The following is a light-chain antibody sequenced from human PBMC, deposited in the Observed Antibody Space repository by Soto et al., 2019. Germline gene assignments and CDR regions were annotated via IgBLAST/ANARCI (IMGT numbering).Light chain of an antibody. CDR1: TRGVGSYNL. CDR2: EGT. Sequence: THPPPRFRSPGGRVTNPPPGTTRGVGSYNLVSWFQQHPGKVPKLLTYEGTKRPSGLSDRFSGSKSGTTASLTISGLQAEDEAHYYCYSYAGENLYVFGTGTKVTVL. V-gene: IGLV2-23*01. J-gene: IGLJ1*01. CDR3: YSYAGENLYV.